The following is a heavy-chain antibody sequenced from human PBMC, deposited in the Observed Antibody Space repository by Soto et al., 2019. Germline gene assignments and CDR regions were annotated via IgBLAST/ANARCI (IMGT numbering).Heavy chain of an antibody. D-gene: IGHD2-15*01. CDR1: GDTISTVDYF. CDR2: IYKSTTT. CDR3: ARGRYCLTGRCFPNWFDS. J-gene: IGHJ5*01. Sequence: SETLSLTCSVSGDTISTVDYFWAWIRQPPGQALEYIGYIYKSTTTYYNPSFESRVAISLDTSKSQFSLNVTSVTAADTAVYFCARGRYCLTGRCFPNWFDSWGQGTLVTVSS. V-gene: IGHV4-30-4*01.